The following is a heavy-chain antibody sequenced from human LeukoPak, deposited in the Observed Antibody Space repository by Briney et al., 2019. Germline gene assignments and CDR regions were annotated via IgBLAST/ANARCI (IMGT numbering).Heavy chain of an antibody. J-gene: IGHJ6*02. CDR1: GDSVSSNSVT. CDR3: ARDSGGYSYGMDV. D-gene: IGHD1-26*01. CDR2: TYYRSTWYN. V-gene: IGHV6-1*01. Sequence: SQTLSLTCAISGDSVSSNSVTWNWIRQSPSRGLEWLGRTYYRSTWYNDYAVSVRGRITVNPDTSKNQFSLHLNSVTPEDTAVYYCARDSGGYSYGMDVWGQGTTVTVSS.